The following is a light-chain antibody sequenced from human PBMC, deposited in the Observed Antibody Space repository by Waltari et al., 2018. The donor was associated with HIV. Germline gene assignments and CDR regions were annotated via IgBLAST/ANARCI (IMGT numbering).Light chain of an antibody. V-gene: IGLV1-51*02. J-gene: IGLJ2*01. CDR2: END. CDR3: GTWDRSLSGGV. CDR1: TSNIGSNS. Sequence: QSVLTQPPSVSAAPGQKVTISCSGSTSNIGSNSVSWYQQLPGTAPKLLIYENDKLPSGISDRFSGFKSGSAATLGITGLQTGDEADYYCGTWDRSLSGGVFGGGTKLTVL.